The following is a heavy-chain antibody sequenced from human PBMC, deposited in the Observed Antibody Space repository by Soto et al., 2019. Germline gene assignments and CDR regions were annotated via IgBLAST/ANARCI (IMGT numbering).Heavy chain of an antibody. Sequence: ASVKVSCKASGYTFTGYYMHWVRQAPGQGLEWMGWINPNSGGTNYAQKFQGWVTMTRDTSISTAYMELSRLRSDDTAVYYCARAFNFISTSCPRGGGAFDIWGQGTMVTVSS. CDR1: GYTFTGYY. J-gene: IGHJ3*02. D-gene: IGHD2-2*01. V-gene: IGHV1-2*04. CDR2: INPNSGGT. CDR3: ARAFNFISTSCPRGGGAFDI.